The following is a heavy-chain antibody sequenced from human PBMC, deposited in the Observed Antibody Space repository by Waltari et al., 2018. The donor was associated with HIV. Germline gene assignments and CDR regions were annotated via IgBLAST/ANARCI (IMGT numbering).Heavy chain of an antibody. CDR1: GGSFSDYS. D-gene: IGHD3-22*01. V-gene: IGHV4-34*01. CDR2: INHSGST. CDR3: ARVTLITLIAYRSRGAFDI. Sequence: QVQLQQWGAGLLKPSETLSLTCAVYGGSFSDYSWSWIRQSPGKGLEWIGEINHSGSTNYNPSLRSRVTISVDTSKNQFSLKLTSVTAADTAVYYCARVTLITLIAYRSRGAFDIWGQGTMVTVSS. J-gene: IGHJ3*02.